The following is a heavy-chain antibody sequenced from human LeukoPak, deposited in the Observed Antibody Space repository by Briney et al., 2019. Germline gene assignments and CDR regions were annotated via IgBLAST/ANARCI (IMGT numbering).Heavy chain of an antibody. J-gene: IGHJ4*02. V-gene: IGHV1-46*01. D-gene: IGHD6-19*01. CDR1: GYTYTSYY. Sequence: GGSVTVSCKASGYTYTSYYIHWVRQAPGQGGEGMGIINPSGGSSSYAQKFQGGVTMTRDTSTSTVYMELSSLRSEDTAVYYCARLPKGGSLVAGSDYWGQGSLVTVSS. CDR2: INPSGGSS. CDR3: ARLPKGGSLVAGSDY.